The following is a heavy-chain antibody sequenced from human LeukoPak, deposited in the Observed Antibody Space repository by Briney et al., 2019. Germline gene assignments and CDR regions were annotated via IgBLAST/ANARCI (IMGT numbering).Heavy chain of an antibody. Sequence: PGESLKISRQGSGYSFKSYWIGWVRQLPGKGPEGVESIYPGDSDNRYSPSFQGQVTISADKSISTAYLQWSSLKASDTAMYYCARQGKILRYFDWLLSFDYWGQGTLVTVSS. V-gene: IGHV5-51*01. J-gene: IGHJ4*02. CDR2: IYPGDSDN. CDR1: GYSFKSYW. D-gene: IGHD3-9*01. CDR3: ARQGKILRYFDWLLSFDY.